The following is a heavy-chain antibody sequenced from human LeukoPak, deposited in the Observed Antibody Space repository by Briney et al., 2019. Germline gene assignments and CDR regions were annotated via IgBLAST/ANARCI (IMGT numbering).Heavy chain of an antibody. V-gene: IGHV4-39*07. J-gene: IGHJ4*02. CDR1: GGSISSSSYY. CDR3: AREAVVVVITTAIDY. D-gene: IGHD3-22*01. CDR2: IYYSGST. Sequence: SETLSLTCTVSGGSISSSSYYWGWIRQPPGKGLEWIGSIYYSGSTYYNPSLKSRVTISVDTSKNQFSLKLSSVTAADTAVYYCAREAVVVVITTAIDYWGQGTLGTVSS.